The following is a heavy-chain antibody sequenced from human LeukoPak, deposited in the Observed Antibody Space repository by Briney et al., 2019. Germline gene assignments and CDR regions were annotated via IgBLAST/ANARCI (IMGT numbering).Heavy chain of an antibody. D-gene: IGHD1-14*01. CDR3: ARLPGD. J-gene: IGHJ4*02. V-gene: IGHV1-2*02. CDR2: INPNSGGT. CDR1: GYTFTSYG. Sequence: ASVTVSCKASGYTFTSYGISWVRQAPGQGLEWMGWINPNSGGTDYAQNFQGRVTMTRDTSITTAYMELSRLRSDDTAVYYCARLPGDWGQGTLVTVSS.